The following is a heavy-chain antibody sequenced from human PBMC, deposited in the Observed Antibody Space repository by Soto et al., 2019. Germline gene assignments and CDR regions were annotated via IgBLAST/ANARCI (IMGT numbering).Heavy chain of an antibody. V-gene: IGHV3-13*01. Sequence: GGSLRLSCAASGFTFSSYDMHWVRQATGKGLEWVSAIGTAGDSYYPGSVKGRFTISRENAKNSLYLQMNSLRAGDTAVYYCARVSRDGCYSVWGQGTLVTVSS. CDR2: IGTAGDS. D-gene: IGHD2-15*01. CDR1: GFTFSSYD. J-gene: IGHJ4*02. CDR3: ARVSRDGCYSV.